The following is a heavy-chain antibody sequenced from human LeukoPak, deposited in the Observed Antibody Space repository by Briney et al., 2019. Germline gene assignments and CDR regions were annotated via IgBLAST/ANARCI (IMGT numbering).Heavy chain of an antibody. CDR1: GFTFSGYA. Sequence: GGSLRLSCAASGFTFSGYAMSWVRQAPGKGLEWVSAISGSGGSTYYADSVKGRFTISRDNSKNTLYLQMNSLRAEDTAVYYCAKDFWSGYFFDYWGQGTLVTVSS. J-gene: IGHJ4*02. CDR2: ISGSGGST. CDR3: AKDFWSGYFFDY. D-gene: IGHD3-3*01. V-gene: IGHV3-23*01.